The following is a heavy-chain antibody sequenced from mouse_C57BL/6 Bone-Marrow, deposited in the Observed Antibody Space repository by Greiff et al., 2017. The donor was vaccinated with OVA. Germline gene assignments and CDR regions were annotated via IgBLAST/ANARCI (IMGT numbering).Heavy chain of an antibody. D-gene: IGHD1-1*01. J-gene: IGHJ2*01. CDR3: ARDAGGSYFDY. CDR2: SRNKANDYTT. CDR1: GFTFSDFY. V-gene: IGHV7-1*01. Sequence: EVQVVESGGGLVQSGRSLRLSCATSGFTFSDFYMEWVRQAPGKGLEWIAASRNKANDYTTEYSASVKGRFIVSRDTSQSILYLQMNALRAEDTAIYYCARDAGGSYFDYWGQGTTLTVSS.